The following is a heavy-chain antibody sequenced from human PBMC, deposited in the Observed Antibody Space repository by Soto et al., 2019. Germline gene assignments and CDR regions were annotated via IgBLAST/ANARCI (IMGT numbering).Heavy chain of an antibody. V-gene: IGHV1-3*01. Sequence: XSVKVSCKASGYTFTYYAIHWVRQAPGQGLEWMGWINVGNGNTGYSRKFQGRVTNVRDMSASTAYIEVTSLTSEDTAIYYCAREGAHYTPLDHWGQGTLVTVSS. CDR1: GYTFTYYA. J-gene: IGHJ4*02. D-gene: IGHD2-15*01. CDR3: AREGAHYTPLDH. CDR2: INVGNGNT.